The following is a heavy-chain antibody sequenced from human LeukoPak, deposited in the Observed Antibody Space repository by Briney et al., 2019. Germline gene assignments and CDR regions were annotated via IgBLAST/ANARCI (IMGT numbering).Heavy chain of an antibody. J-gene: IGHJ4*02. V-gene: IGHV3-23*01. Sequence: GGSLRLSCAASGFTFSSYAMSWVRQAPGKGLQWVSAISGSGGSTYYADSVKGRFTISRDNSKNTLYLQMNSLRAEDTVVYYCAKVDIVVVVAATPFDYWGQGTLVTVSS. CDR2: ISGSGGST. CDR3: AKVDIVVVVAATPFDY. D-gene: IGHD2-15*01. CDR1: GFTFSSYA.